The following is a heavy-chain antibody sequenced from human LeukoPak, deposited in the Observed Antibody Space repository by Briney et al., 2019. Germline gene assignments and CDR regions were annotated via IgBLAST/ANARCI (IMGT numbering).Heavy chain of an antibody. V-gene: IGHV1-18*01. Sequence: ASVKVSCKASGHTFTTYGISWVLQAPGQGLEWMGWISAYNGSTNYAQRLQGRVTMTTDTSTNTAYLELRSLRSDDTAVYYCASSGLAATLYYFDSWGQGTLVTVSS. J-gene: IGHJ4*02. CDR2: ISAYNGST. CDR3: ASSGLAATLYYFDS. D-gene: IGHD6-13*01. CDR1: GHTFTTYG.